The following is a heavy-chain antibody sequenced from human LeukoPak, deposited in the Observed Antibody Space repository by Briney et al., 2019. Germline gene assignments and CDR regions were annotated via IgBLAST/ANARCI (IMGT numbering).Heavy chain of an antibody. D-gene: IGHD3-10*01. V-gene: IGHV4-34*01. CDR1: GESMIGHY. J-gene: IGHJ4*02. CDR3: ARATASGSGRAYDH. Sequence: PSETLSLTCAVSGESMIGHYWTWIRQPPGKRLEWIGEIHHSGGTNSNPSLKNRLTMSIDMSKNQFSLKLKSVTAADTAVYYCARATASGSGRAYDHWAQGNLVPVSS. CDR2: IHHSGGT.